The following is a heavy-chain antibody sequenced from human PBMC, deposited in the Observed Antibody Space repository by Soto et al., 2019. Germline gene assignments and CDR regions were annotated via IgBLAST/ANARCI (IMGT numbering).Heavy chain of an antibody. CDR2: ISSSSSYT. D-gene: IGHD3-22*01. CDR3: ARDQSYDSSGYCDY. CDR1: GFTFSDYY. J-gene: IGHJ4*02. V-gene: IGHV3-11*06. Sequence: QVQLVESGGGLVKPGGSLRLTCAASGFTFSDYYMSWIRQAPGKGLEWVSYISSSSSYTNYADSVKGRFTISRDNAKNSLYLQMNSLRAEDTAVYYCARDQSYDSSGYCDYWGQGTLVTVSS.